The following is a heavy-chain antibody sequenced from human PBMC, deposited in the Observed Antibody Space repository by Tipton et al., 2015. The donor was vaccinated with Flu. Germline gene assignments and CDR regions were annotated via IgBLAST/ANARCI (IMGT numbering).Heavy chain of an antibody. V-gene: IGHV4-38-2*02. CDR1: GDSIRSDYF. Sequence: TLSLTCIVSGDSIRSDYFWGWIRQPPGKGLEWIGQISRGGATYYNSSLQSRAAFSVDSSRNRFSLKVRSVTAADTATYYCARRDYSNYVSQPKNWFDLWGQGILVTVSS. D-gene: IGHD4-11*01. CDR3: ARRDYSNYVSQPKNWFDL. J-gene: IGHJ5*02. CDR2: ISRGGAT.